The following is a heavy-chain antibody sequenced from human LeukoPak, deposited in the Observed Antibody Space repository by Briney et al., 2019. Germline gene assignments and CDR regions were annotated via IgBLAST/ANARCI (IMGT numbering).Heavy chain of an antibody. CDR2: ISSGSSYI. J-gene: IGHJ3*02. CDR3: ARDLNRYSGTYYGSFDI. CDR1: GFTFSSYS. V-gene: IGHV3-21*01. Sequence: GGSLRLSCAASGFTFSSYSMNWVRQAPGKGLEWVSSISSGSSYIYYADSVEGRFTISRDNAKNSLYLQMNSLRAEDTAVYCCARDLNRYSGTYYGSFDIWGPGTMVTVSS. D-gene: IGHD1-26*01.